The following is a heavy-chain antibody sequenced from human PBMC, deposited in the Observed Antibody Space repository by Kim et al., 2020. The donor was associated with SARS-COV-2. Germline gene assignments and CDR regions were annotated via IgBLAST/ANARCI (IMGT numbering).Heavy chain of an antibody. Sequence: GGSLRLSCAASGFTFSSYAMSWVRQAPGKGLEWVSAISGSGGSTYYADSVKGRFTISRDNSKNTLYLQMNSLRAEDTAVYYCAKDLLVREKELDYYDSSGYYRRQGTLVTVSS. CDR2: ISGSGGST. D-gene: IGHD3-22*01. J-gene: IGHJ4*02. CDR1: GFTFSSYA. CDR3: AKDLLVREKELDYYDSSGYY. V-gene: IGHV3-23*01.